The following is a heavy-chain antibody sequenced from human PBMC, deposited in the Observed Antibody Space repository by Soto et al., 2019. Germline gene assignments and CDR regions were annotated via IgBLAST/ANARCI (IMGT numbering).Heavy chain of an antibody. CDR1: GGTFSSYR. Sequence: SVQVSCKASGGTFSSYRINWVRQAPGQGLEWVGGIVPIYRTADYAQKFQGRVTITADESARTSYMELRSLKPQDTAVYYCVRDSGAKLSSSWGQGTLVTVSS. D-gene: IGHD6-13*01. V-gene: IGHV1-69*13. CDR3: VRDSGAKLSSS. CDR2: IVPIYRTA. J-gene: IGHJ4*02.